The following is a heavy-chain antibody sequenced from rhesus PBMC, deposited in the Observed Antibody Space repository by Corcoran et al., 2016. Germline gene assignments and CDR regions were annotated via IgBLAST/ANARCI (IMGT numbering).Heavy chain of an antibody. D-gene: IGHD3-3*01. Sequence: EVQRVESGGGLVQPGGSLRLSCAASGVTFSSYGMSGVRPAPGKVLEWGSYISNCGVSTYSADSVKGRFTISRDNSKNTLSLQMNSLRAEDTAVYYFAKGFGGFDYWGQGVLATISS. V-gene: IGHV3S5*01. CDR1: GVTFSSYG. J-gene: IGHJ4*01. CDR2: ISNCGVST. CDR3: AKGFGGFDY.